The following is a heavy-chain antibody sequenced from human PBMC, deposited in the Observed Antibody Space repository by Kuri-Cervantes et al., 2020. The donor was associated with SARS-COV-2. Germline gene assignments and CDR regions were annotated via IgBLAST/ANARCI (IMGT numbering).Heavy chain of an antibody. Sequence: SETLSLSCTVSGGSISSSSYYWGWIRQPPGKGLEWIGSIYYSGSTYYNPSLKSRVIISVDTSKNQFSLKLSSVAAADTAVYYCARDLWGSPGHMDVWGKGPTVTVSS. V-gene: IGHV4-39*07. D-gene: IGHD3-16*01. J-gene: IGHJ6*03. CDR3: ARDLWGSPGHMDV. CDR2: IYYSGST. CDR1: GGSISSSSYY.